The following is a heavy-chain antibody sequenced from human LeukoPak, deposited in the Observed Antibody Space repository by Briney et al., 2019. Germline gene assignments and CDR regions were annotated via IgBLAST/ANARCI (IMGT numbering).Heavy chain of an antibody. Sequence: PSETLSLTCSVSDGSISSFCWSWIRQPAGKGLEWIGRIHTSGSTDYNPSLKSRVTMSVDTSKNQFSLKLSSVTAADTAVYYCARAVWYYYDSSGPIGWFDPWGQGTLVTVSS. J-gene: IGHJ5*02. V-gene: IGHV4-4*07. CDR1: DGSISSFC. CDR3: ARAVWYYYDSSGPIGWFDP. CDR2: IHTSGST. D-gene: IGHD3-22*01.